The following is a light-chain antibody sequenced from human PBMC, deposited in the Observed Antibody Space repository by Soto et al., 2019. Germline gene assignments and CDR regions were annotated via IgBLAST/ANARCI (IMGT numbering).Light chain of an antibody. Sequence: QSALTQPPSASGTPGQRVTISCSGGSSNIGSNTVDWYQQLPGTAPKLLIYSNSQRPSGVPDRFSGSKSGTSASLAISGLQSEDEADYYCAAWDDSLNGHVFGTGTKV. CDR2: SNS. CDR3: AAWDDSLNGHV. CDR1: SSNIGSNT. J-gene: IGLJ1*01. V-gene: IGLV1-44*01.